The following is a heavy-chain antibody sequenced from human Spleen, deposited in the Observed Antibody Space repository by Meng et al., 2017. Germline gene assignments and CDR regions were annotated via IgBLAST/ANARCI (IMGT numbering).Heavy chain of an antibody. J-gene: IGHJ5*02. V-gene: IGHV3-30*03. D-gene: IGHD3-22*01. Sequence: AVISYDGSNKYYADSVKGRFTISRDNSKNTVYLQMTRLRPEDTAVYYCARDKSHYDGRSGWFDPWGQGTLVTVSS. CDR2: ISYDGSNK. CDR3: ARDKSHYDGRSGWFDP.